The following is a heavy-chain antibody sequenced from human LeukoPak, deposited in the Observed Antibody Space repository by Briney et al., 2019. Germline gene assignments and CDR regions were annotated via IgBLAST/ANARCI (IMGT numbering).Heavy chain of an antibody. CDR3: ARDTRTFDY. D-gene: IGHD1-26*01. CDR1: GFTFSSYR. V-gene: IGHV3-7*01. CDR2: IKQDGSEK. Sequence: GGSLRLSCAASGFTFSSYRMNWVRQAPGKGLEWVANIKQDGSEKYYVDSVKGRFTISRDNAKNSLFLQMNSLRAEDTAVYYCARDTRTFDYWGQGTLVTVSS. J-gene: IGHJ4*02.